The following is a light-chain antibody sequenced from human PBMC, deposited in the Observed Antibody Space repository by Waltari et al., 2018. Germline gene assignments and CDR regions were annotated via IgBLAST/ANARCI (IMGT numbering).Light chain of an antibody. CDR3: YQYNVWPRT. CDR2: GAS. CDR1: QSAGGN. Sequence: EIVLTQSPGTLSVSTGESATLSCRASQSAGGNVAWYQQRLGQPPRLLIYGASMMTGGIPYRFSGSGSGTEFTLTISSLQSADFAVYYCYQYNVWPRTFGQGTKVEVK. J-gene: IGKJ1*01. V-gene: IGKV3-15*01.